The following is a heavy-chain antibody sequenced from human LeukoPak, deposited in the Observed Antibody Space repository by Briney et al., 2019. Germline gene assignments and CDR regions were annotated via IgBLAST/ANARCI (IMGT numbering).Heavy chain of an antibody. Sequence: SQTLSLTCTVSGGSISSGGYYWSWIRQHPGKGLEWIGYIYYSGSTYHNPSLKSRVTISVDTSKNQFSLKLSSVTAADTAVYYCARGAGGGIFGGYWGQGTLVTVSS. V-gene: IGHV4-31*03. D-gene: IGHD3-3*01. CDR3: ARGAGGGIFGGY. CDR2: IYYSGST. J-gene: IGHJ4*02. CDR1: GGSISSGGYY.